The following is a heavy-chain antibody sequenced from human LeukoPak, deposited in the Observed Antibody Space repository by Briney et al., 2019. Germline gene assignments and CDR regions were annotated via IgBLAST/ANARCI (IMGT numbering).Heavy chain of an antibody. CDR2: ISENGGRT. V-gene: IGHV3-43*02. J-gene: IGHJ3*02. CDR1: GFTFGDYA. Sequence: GGSLKLSCAACGFTFGDYAIHWVRQAPGKGLQWVSLISENGGRTYYADSVKGRFTISRDNRKNSLYLQMDSLRTEDSALYYCAKDLTQLVLAFDIWGRGTMVTVSS. CDR3: AKDLTQLVLAFDI. D-gene: IGHD6-13*01.